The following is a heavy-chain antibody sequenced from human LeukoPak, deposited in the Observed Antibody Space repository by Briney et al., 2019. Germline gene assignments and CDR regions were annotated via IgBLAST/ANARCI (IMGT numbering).Heavy chain of an antibody. J-gene: IGHJ3*02. CDR1: GGSLSGYY. D-gene: IGHD3-3*01. CDR3: ARARRWIFGVVDAFDI. CDR2: INHSGST. V-gene: IGHV4-34*01. Sequence: SSETLSLTCAVYGGSLSGYYWSWIRQPPGKGLEWIGEINHSGSTNYNPSLKSRVTISVDTSKNQFSLKLSSVTAADTAVYYCARARRWIFGVVDAFDIWGQGTMVTVSS.